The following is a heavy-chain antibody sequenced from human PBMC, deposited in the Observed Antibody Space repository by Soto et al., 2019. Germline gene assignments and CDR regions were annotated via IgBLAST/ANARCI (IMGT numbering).Heavy chain of an antibody. J-gene: IGHJ5*02. CDR2: INIDGSST. D-gene: IGHD2-15*01. V-gene: IGHV3-74*01. CDR1: GFTFSIYW. CDR3: ARGRGYCSGSSCYVDL. Sequence: HPGGSLRLSCAASGFTFSIYWMHWVRQAPGKGLVWVSRINIDGSSTSYADSVKGRFTISRDNAKNTLYLQMNSLRVEDTAVYYCARGRGYCSGSSCYVDLWGQGTLVTVSS.